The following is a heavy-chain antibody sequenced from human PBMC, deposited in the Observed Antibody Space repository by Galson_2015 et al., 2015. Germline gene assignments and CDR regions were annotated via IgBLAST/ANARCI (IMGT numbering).Heavy chain of an antibody. J-gene: IGHJ5*02. CDR3: ASGGNIEYSSSSGWFDP. CDR1: GFTVSSNY. CDR2: IYSGGST. D-gene: IGHD6-6*01. V-gene: IGHV3-53*01. Sequence: SLRLSCAASGFTVSSNYMSWVRQAPGKGLEWVSVIYSGGSTYYADSVKGRFTISRDNSKNTLYLQMNSLRAEDTAVYYCASGGNIEYSSSSGWFDPWGQGTLVTVSS.